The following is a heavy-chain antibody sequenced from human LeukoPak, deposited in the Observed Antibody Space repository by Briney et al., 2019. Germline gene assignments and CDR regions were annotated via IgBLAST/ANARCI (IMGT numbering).Heavy chain of an antibody. J-gene: IGHJ2*01. Sequence: ASVKVSCKASGFVFTAYYMHWVRQAPGQGLEWMGWMNPGTGTTKSSQKFQGRVTMSRDTSSNTAYMELNRLTSDDTAVYYCARDGSCFSPYWYFDLWGRGTLVTVSS. CDR1: GFVFTAYY. CDR3: ARDGSCFSPYWYFDL. CDR2: MNPGTGTT. D-gene: IGHD3-10*01. V-gene: IGHV1-2*02.